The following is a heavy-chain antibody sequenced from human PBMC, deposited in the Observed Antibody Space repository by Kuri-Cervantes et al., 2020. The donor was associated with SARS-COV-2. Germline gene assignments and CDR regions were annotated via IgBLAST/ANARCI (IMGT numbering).Heavy chain of an antibody. D-gene: IGHD2-21*01. CDR3: AKDRVGVQDF. Sequence: GESLKISCAASGFNFSRTDMHWVRQAPGKGLEWVAVISHEGKNKKCIASGKGRFTISRDNSQNTLYLHMKSLRSEDTAMYYCAKDRVGVQDFWGQGTLVTVSS. J-gene: IGHJ4*02. CDR2: ISHEGKNK. CDR1: GFNFSRTD. V-gene: IGHV3-30*18.